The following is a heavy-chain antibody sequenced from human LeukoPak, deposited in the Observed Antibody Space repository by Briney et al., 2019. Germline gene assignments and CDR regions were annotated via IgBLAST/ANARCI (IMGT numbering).Heavy chain of an antibody. CDR1: GGSISSSSYY. D-gene: IGHD3-22*01. CDR2: IYYSGGT. Sequence: SETLSLTCTVSGGSISSSSYYWGWIRQPPGKGLEWIGSIYYSGGTYYNPSLKSRVTISVDTSKNQFSLKLSSVTAADTAVYYCAREDDSSGYYPDAFDIWGQGTMVTVSS. V-gene: IGHV4-39*07. J-gene: IGHJ3*02. CDR3: AREDDSSGYYPDAFDI.